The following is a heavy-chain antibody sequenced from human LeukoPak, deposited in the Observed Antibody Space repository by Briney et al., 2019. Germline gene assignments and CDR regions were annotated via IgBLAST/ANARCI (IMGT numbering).Heavy chain of an antibody. CDR3: AGQYDYSQNSWFDP. V-gene: IGHV4-30-4*01. CDR2: IYYSGST. J-gene: IGHJ5*02. Sequence: SETLSLTCTVSGGSLSSGDYYWSWIRQPPGKGLEWIGYIYYSGSTYYNPSLKSRVTISVDTSKNQFSLKLSSVTAADTAVYYCAGQYDYSQNSWFDPRGQGTLVTVSS. CDR1: GGSLSSGDYY. D-gene: IGHD4-11*01.